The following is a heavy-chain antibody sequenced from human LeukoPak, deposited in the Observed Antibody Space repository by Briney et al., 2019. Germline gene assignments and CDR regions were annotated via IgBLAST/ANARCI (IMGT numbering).Heavy chain of an antibody. D-gene: IGHD3-3*01. CDR2: IKQDGSEK. Sequence: PGGSLRLSCAASGFTFSSFWMSWVRQVPGKGLEWVGNIKQDGSEKYYVASMKGRFTISRDNAKNSLYLQMNSLRAEDTAVYYCARDTQFTIFGVVNAFDIWGQGTLVTVSS. CDR1: GFTFSSFW. J-gene: IGHJ3*02. V-gene: IGHV3-7*01. CDR3: ARDTQFTIFGVVNAFDI.